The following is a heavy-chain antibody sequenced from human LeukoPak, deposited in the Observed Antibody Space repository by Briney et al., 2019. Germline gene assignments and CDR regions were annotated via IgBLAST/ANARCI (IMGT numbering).Heavy chain of an antibody. V-gene: IGHV4-59*01. J-gene: IGHJ4*02. CDR3: ARFAYCGGHCWYYFDY. Sequence: SETLSLTRTVSGGSISSYYWSWIRQPPGKGLEWIGYIYSSGSTNYNPSLKSRITISIDTSKNQFSLKLSSVTAADTAVYYCARFAYCGGHCWYYFDYWGQGSLVTVSS. CDR1: GGSISSYY. CDR2: IYSSGST. D-gene: IGHD2-21*02.